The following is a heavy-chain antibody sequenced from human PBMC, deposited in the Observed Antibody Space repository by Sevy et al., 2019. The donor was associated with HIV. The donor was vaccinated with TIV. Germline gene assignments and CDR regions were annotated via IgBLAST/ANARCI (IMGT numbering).Heavy chain of an antibody. J-gene: IGHJ6*02. CDR3: AIYCSSTSCYYYGMDV. CDR1: GFTFSSYS. CDR2: ISSSSSYI. Sequence: GGSLRLSCAASGFTFSSYSMNWVRQAPGKGLEWVSSISSSSSYIYYADSVKGRFTISRDNAKNSLYLQMNGLRAEDTAVYYCAIYCSSTSCYYYGMDVWGQGTTVTVSS. D-gene: IGHD2-2*01. V-gene: IGHV3-21*04.